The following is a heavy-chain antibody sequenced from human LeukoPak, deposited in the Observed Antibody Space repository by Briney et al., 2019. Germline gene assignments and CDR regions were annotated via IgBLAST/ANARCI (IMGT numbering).Heavy chain of an antibody. Sequence: SETLSLTCTVSGGSFEHYFWGWIRQPPGKGLEWIGYVYYSGSIDYSPSLKSRLTISADTSKNQFSLKLSSVTAADTAVYYCASHRRSHGSEYWGQGTLVTVSS. D-gene: IGHD3-10*01. J-gene: IGHJ4*02. V-gene: IGHV4-59*01. CDR2: VYYSGSI. CDR3: ASHRRSHGSEY. CDR1: GGSFEHYF.